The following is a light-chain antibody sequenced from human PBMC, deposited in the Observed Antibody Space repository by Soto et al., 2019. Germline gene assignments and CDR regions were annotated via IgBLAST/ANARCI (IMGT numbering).Light chain of an antibody. Sequence: QSALTQPASVSGSPGQSITISCTGTSSDVGGYNYVSWYQQHPGKAPKLMIYEVSNRPSGVSNRFSGSKSGNTASLTISGLLADDEADDYCSSYTSSSTDYVFGTGTKVTVL. J-gene: IGLJ1*01. CDR1: SSDVGGYNY. CDR2: EVS. V-gene: IGLV2-14*01. CDR3: SSYTSSSTDYV.